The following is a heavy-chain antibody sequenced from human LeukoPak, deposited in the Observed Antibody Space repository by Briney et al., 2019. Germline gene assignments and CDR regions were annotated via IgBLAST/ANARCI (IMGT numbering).Heavy chain of an antibody. D-gene: IGHD2-2*01. CDR3: ARGRWKPAARAAWFDP. V-gene: IGHV4-39*07. Sequence: SETLSLTCTVSGGSISSSSYYWGWIRQPPGKGLEWIGSIYYSGSTNYNPSLKSRVTISVDTSKNQFSLKLSSVTAADTAVYYCARGRWKPAARAAWFDPWGQGTLVTVSS. CDR1: GGSISSSSYY. J-gene: IGHJ5*02. CDR2: IYYSGST.